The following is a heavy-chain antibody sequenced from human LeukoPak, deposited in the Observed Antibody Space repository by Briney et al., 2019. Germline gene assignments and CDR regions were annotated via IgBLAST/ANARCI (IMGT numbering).Heavy chain of an antibody. D-gene: IGHD3-10*01. CDR3: ARYYYGSGSYYYFDS. CDR1: GGSISSSSYY. J-gene: IGHJ4*02. CDR2: IYYSGST. Sequence: SETLSLTCTVSGGSISSSSYYWGWIRQPPGKGLEWIGNIYYSGSTYYNPSLKSRVTMSVDTSKNEFSVKLSSVPAADRAVYYCARYYYGSGSYYYFDSWGQGTLVTVSS. V-gene: IGHV4-39*01.